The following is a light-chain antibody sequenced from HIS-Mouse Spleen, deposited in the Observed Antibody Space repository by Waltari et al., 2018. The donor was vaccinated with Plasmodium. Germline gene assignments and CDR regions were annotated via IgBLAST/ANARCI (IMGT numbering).Light chain of an antibody. V-gene: IGKV3-15*01. J-gene: IGKJ3*01. Sequence: EIVMTQSPATLSVSPGERATLSCTTSHSVSSNLAWYQQKPGKPPRLLIYGAPTRATGIPTRCSGSGSGTEFTLTISSLQAEDFAVYYWQQNNNWSFTFGPGTKVDIK. CDR3: QQNNNWSFT. CDR1: HSVSSN. CDR2: GAP.